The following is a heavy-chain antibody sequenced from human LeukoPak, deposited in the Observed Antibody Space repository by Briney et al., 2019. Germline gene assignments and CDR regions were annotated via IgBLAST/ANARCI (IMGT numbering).Heavy chain of an antibody. Sequence: PGGSLRLSCAASGFTFSTYAMHWVRQAPGKGLEWVAVIPYDGSNKYYVDSVKGRFTISRENSKNRLYLQMNSLRAEDTAVYYCARAEGYGGELDSWGQGTLVTVSS. CDR2: IPYDGSNK. J-gene: IGHJ4*02. V-gene: IGHV3-30*04. D-gene: IGHD4-23*01. CDR1: GFTFSTYA. CDR3: ARAEGYGGELDS.